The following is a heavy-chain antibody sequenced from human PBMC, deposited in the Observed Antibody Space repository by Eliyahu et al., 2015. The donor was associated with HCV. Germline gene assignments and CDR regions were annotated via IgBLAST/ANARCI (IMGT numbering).Heavy chain of an antibody. D-gene: IGHD3-10*01. CDR3: VREGETFYYGSRSYKFDY. J-gene: IGHJ4*02. CDR1: GFTFXRHY. Sequence: QVQLVESGGGLVRPGESXXLSXXASGFTFXRHYMSWIRQAPGXGLEWVSSITGATAYADSVKGRFTISRDNAKSSLFLQMNSLTAEDTAVYYCVREGETFYYGSRSYKFDYWGQGSLVTVSS. V-gene: IGHV3-11*01. CDR2: ITGAT.